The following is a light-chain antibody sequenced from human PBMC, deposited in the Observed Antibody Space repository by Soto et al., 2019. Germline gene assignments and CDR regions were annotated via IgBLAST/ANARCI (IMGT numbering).Light chain of an antibody. J-gene: IGKJ5*01. V-gene: IGKV1-33*01. Sequence: DIQMTQSPSSLSASVGDRVTITCQASHDIGTYLNWYQQKPGRAPKLLIFEASNLETGVPPRFSGSGSGTEFTFTVSNLQPEDVASYYCQQYDNLPITFGQGTRLEIK. CDR2: EAS. CDR1: HDIGTY. CDR3: QQYDNLPIT.